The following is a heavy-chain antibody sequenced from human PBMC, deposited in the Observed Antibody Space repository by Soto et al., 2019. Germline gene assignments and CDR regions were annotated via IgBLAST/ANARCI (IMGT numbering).Heavy chain of an antibody. J-gene: IGHJ4*02. V-gene: IGHV1-69*13. CDR3: ARGSYCSSTSCYGRHYFDY. CDR2: IIPIFGTA. D-gene: IGHD2-2*01. Sequence: SVKVSCKASGGTFSSYAISWVRQAPGQGLEWMGGIIPIFGTANYAQKFQGRVTITADESTSTAYMELSSLRSEDTAVYYCARGSYCSSTSCYGRHYFDYWGQGTLVTVSS. CDR1: GGTFSSYA.